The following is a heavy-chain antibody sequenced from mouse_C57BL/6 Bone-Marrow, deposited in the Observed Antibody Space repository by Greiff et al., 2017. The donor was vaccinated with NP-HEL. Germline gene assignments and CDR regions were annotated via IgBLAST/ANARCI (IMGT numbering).Heavy chain of an antibody. J-gene: IGHJ2*01. D-gene: IGHD4-1*01. Sequence: VKLQQPGAELVRPGSSVKLSCKASGYTFTSYWMDWVKQRPGQGLEWIGNIYPSDSETHYNQKFKDKATLTVDKSSSTAYMQLSSLTSEDSAVYYCARLGPYFDYWGQGTTLTVSS. V-gene: IGHV1-61*01. CDR2: IYPSDSET. CDR1: GYTFTSYW. CDR3: ARLGPYFDY.